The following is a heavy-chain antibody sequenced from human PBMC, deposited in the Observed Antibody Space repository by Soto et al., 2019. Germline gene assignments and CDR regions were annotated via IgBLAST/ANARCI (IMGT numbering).Heavy chain of an antibody. Sequence: EGQLVESGGGLVQAGGSLRLTCEGFGLTFSPYWMTWVRQAPGKGLEWVASIKEDGSVKNYADSVKGRFTVSRDNVNRAMFLQMTSVRVDDTAVYFCARDVSSEYASILDVWGRGARVTVSS. J-gene: IGHJ4*02. CDR2: IKEDGSVK. D-gene: IGHD3-3*01. CDR3: ARDVSSEYASILDV. CDR1: GLTFSPYW. V-gene: IGHV3-7*03.